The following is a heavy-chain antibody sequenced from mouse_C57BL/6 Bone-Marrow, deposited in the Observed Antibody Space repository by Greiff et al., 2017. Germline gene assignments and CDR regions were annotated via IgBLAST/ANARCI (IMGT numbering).Heavy chain of an antibody. V-gene: IGHV5-16*01. CDR2: INYDGSST. D-gene: IGHD1-1*01. CDR1: GFTFSDYY. CDR3: ARDYYGIYFDV. Sequence: EVMLVESEGGLVQPGSSMKLSCTASGFTFSDYYMAWVRQVPEKGLEWVANINYDGSSTYYLDSLKSRFIISRDNAKNILHLQMSSLKSEDTATYYCARDYYGIYFDVWGTGTTVTVSS. J-gene: IGHJ1*03.